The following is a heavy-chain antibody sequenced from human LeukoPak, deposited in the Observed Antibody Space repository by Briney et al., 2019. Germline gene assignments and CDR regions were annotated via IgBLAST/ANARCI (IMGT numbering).Heavy chain of an antibody. CDR2: IYNSGNT. CDR3: ARESGSYLWRSWLNP. J-gene: IGHJ5*02. V-gene: IGHV4-59*01. Sequence: SETLSLTCTVSGGSINSCYWTWIRQPPGKGLEWIGNIYNSGNTNYNPSLKSRVTISVDTSKNQFSLKLNSVTAADTAVYYCARESGSYLWRSWLNPWGQGTLVTVSS. CDR1: GGSINSCY. D-gene: IGHD3-16*01.